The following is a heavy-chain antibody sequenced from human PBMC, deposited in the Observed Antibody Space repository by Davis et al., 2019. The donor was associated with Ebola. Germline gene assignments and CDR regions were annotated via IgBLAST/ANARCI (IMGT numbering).Heavy chain of an antibody. CDR2: ISNSGGST. V-gene: IGHV3-23*01. D-gene: IGHD1-14*01. Sequence: PGGSLRLSRAAAGFTFSTYALSWVRQAPGKGLEWVSSISNSGGSTYHGDSVKGQFTISRDNSRDTLYLQMNSLRVEDTAVYYCARAVPGNRRFDHWGQGTLVTVSS. CDR3: ARAVPGNRRFDH. CDR1: GFTFSTYA. J-gene: IGHJ4*02.